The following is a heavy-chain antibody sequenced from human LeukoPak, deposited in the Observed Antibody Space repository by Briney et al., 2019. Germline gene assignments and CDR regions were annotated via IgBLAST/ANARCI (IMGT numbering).Heavy chain of an antibody. J-gene: IGHJ4*02. Sequence: MASETLSLTCTVSGGSISSSSYYWGWIRQPPGKGLEWIGYIYYSGSTNYNPSLKSRVTISVDTSKNQFSLKLSSVTAADTAVYYCARDDQEFDYWGQGTLVTVSS. CDR3: ARDDQEFDY. CDR1: GGSISSSSYY. CDR2: IYYSGST. V-gene: IGHV4-61*01.